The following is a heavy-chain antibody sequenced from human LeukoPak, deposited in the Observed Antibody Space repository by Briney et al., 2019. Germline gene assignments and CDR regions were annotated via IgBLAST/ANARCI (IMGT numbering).Heavy chain of an antibody. D-gene: IGHD1-1*01. Sequence: ASVKVSYKASGYTFTSYGISWVRQAPGQGLEWMGWISAYNGNTNYAQKLQGRVTMTTDTSTSTAYMELRGLRSDDTAVYYCARERYNWNDGGAFDIWGQGTMVTVSS. CDR1: GYTFTSYG. CDR3: ARERYNWNDGGAFDI. J-gene: IGHJ3*02. V-gene: IGHV1-18*01. CDR2: ISAYNGNT.